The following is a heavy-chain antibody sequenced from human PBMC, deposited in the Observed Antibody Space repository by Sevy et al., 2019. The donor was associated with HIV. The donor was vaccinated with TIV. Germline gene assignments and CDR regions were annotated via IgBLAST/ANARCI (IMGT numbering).Heavy chain of an antibody. CDR3: ARDRVTIFGVSIDYYFDY. V-gene: IGHV4-4*07. J-gene: IGHJ4*02. CDR2: IYDSASA. Sequence: SETLSLTCSVSGDSISSYYWSWIRQPAGKGLEWIGRIYDSASATYEPSLKSRVTMSLDTSKNQFSLKLNSVTAADTAVLYCARDRVTIFGVSIDYYFDYWGQGTLVTVSS. D-gene: IGHD3-3*01. CDR1: GDSISSYY.